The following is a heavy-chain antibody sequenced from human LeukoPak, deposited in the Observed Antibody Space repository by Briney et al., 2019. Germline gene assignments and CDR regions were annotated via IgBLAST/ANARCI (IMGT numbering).Heavy chain of an antibody. J-gene: IGHJ4*02. CDR3: AREAVDTAMVTGIDY. CDR1: GFTFSSYG. Sequence: GGSLRLSCAASGFTFSSYGMHWVRQAPGKGLEWVAVIWYEGSNKYYADSVKGRFTISRDNSKNTLYLQMNSLRAEDTAVYYCAREAVDTAMVTGIDYWGQGTLVTVSS. CDR2: IWYEGSNK. V-gene: IGHV3-33*01. D-gene: IGHD5-18*01.